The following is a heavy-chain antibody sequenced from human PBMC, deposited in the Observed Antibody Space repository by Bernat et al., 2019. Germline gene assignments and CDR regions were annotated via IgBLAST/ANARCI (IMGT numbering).Heavy chain of an antibody. D-gene: IGHD3-3*01. J-gene: IGHJ4*02. CDR2: ISVYNGNT. CDR3: ARAKDFWSGYTSSFDY. CDR1: GYTFTSYG. V-gene: IGHV1-18*01. Sequence: QVQLVQSGAEAKKPGASVKVSCKASGYTFTSYGISWVRQAPGQGLEWMGWISVYNGNTKYAQKLQGRVTMTTETSTSTAYMEVRSLRSDDTALYYCARAKDFWSGYTSSFDYWGQGTLVTVSS.